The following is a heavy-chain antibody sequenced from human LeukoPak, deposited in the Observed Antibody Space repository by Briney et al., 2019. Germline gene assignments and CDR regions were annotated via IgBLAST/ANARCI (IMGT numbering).Heavy chain of an antibody. D-gene: IGHD4-17*01. V-gene: IGHV3-21*01. Sequence: GGPLRLSCAASGFTFSSYSMNWVRQAPGKGLEWVSSISSSSSYIYYADSVKGRFTISRDNAKNSLYLQMNSLRAEDTAVYYCARGGTTGPNIDYWGQGTLVTVSS. CDR3: ARGGTTGPNIDY. J-gene: IGHJ4*02. CDR2: ISSSSSYI. CDR1: GFTFSSYS.